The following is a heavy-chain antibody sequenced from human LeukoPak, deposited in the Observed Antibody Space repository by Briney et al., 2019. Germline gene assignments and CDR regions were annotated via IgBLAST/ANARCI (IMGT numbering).Heavy chain of an antibody. CDR2: IYYSGST. V-gene: IGHV4-39*01. J-gene: IGHJ5*02. CDR1: GGSISSSSYY. CDR3: ARPPVFHSGWYSKLYRGLWFDP. Sequence: PSETLSLTCTVSGGSISSSSYYWGWIRQPPGKGLEWIGSIYYSGSTYYNPSLKSRVTISVDTSKNQFSLKLSSVTAADTAVYYCARPPVFHSGWYSKLYRGLWFDPWGQGTLVTVSS. D-gene: IGHD6-19*01.